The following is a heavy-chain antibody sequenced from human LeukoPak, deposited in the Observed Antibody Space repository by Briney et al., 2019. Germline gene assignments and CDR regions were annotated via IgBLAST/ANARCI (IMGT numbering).Heavy chain of an antibody. J-gene: IGHJ4*02. D-gene: IGHD1-7*01. CDR3: ARSFNWNYRRVELDY. V-gene: IGHV4-30-4*08. Sequence: SETLSRNCTVSGGSISSGDYYWSWIRQPPGKGLEWIGYIYYSGSTYYNPSLKSRVTISVDTSKNQFSLKLSSVTAADTAVYYCARSFNWNYRRVELDYWGQGTLVTVSS. CDR2: IYYSGST. CDR1: GGSISSGDYY.